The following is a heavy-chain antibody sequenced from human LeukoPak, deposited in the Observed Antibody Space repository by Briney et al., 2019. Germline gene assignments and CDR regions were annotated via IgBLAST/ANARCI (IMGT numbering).Heavy chain of an antibody. V-gene: IGHV1-2*04. J-gene: IGHJ4*02. CDR1: GYTFTGYY. CDR3: ARSYRQYYFDY. CDR2: INPNSGGT. D-gene: IGHD3-16*02. Sequence: WASVKVSCKASGYTFTGYYMHWVRQAPGQGLEWMGWINPNSGGTNYAQNFQGWVTKTRDTSISTAYIKLSRLRSDDTAVYYCARSYRQYYFDYWGQGTLVTVSS.